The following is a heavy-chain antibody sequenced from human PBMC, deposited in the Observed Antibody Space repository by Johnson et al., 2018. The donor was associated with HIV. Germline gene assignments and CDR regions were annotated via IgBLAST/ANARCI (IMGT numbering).Heavy chain of an antibody. V-gene: IGHV3-30*03. CDR1: GFIFSGFG. Sequence: QVQLVESGGGVVQPRRSLRLSCAASGFIFSGFGLHWVRQAPGKGLEWVASISYDGGNKYYADSVKGRFTISRDNAKNSLYLQMNSLRAEDTAVYYCARELVRYAFDIWGQGTMVTVSS. D-gene: IGHD3-9*01. J-gene: IGHJ3*02. CDR2: ISYDGGNK. CDR3: ARELVRYAFDI.